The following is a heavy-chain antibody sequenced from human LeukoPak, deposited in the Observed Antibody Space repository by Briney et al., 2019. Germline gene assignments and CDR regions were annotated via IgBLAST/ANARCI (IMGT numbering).Heavy chain of an antibody. V-gene: IGHV3-21*01. CDR2: ISSSSSYI. D-gene: IGHD4-23*01. Sequence: GGSLRLSCAASGFTFSSYSMNWVRQAPGKGLEWVSSISSSSSYIYYADSVKGRFTISRDNAKNSLYLQMNSLRAADTAVYYCARYYGGRTYYYYYYMDVWGKGTTVTVSS. CDR1: GFTFSSYS. J-gene: IGHJ6*03. CDR3: ARYYGGRTYYYYYYMDV.